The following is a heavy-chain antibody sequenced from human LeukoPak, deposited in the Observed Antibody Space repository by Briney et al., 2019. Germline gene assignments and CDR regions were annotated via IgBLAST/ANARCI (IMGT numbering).Heavy chain of an antibody. CDR3: AREQPYYYDSSGYSEPPAEYFQH. Sequence: GGSLRLSCAASGFTFSGSAMHWVRQASGKGLEWVGRIRSKANSYATAYAASVKGRFTISRDNSKNTLYLQMNSLRAEDTAVYYCAREQPYYYDSSGYSEPPAEYFQHWGQGTLVTVSS. D-gene: IGHD3-22*01. V-gene: IGHV3-73*01. CDR1: GFTFSGSA. CDR2: IRSKANSYAT. J-gene: IGHJ1*01.